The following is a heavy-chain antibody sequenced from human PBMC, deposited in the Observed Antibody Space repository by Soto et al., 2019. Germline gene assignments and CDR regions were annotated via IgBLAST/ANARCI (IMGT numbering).Heavy chain of an antibody. CDR2: IYFRGNT. CDR3: ARVPSFVYYYDSSGYSPPFDY. CDR1: GDSINSDKYY. Sequence: SETLSLTCSVSGDSINSDKYYWGWIRQPPGKGLEWIGRIYFRGNTNYNPSLKSRVTISVDTSKSQFSLKLSSVTAADTAVYYCARVPSFVYYYDSSGYSPPFDYWGQGTLVTVSS. D-gene: IGHD3-22*01. J-gene: IGHJ4*02. V-gene: IGHV4-39*07.